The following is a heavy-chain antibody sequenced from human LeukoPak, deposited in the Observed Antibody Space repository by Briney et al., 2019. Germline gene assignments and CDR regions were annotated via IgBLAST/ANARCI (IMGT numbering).Heavy chain of an antibody. CDR3: AKDPRATVVTPGGYFDY. V-gene: IGHV3-23*01. D-gene: IGHD4-23*01. Sequence: PGGSLRLSCAASGFTLSSYAMSWVRQAPGKGLDWVSALSGSGGSTYYAYSVKGRFTISRDNSKNTLYLQMNSLRAEDTAVYYCAKDPRATVVTPGGYFDYWGQGTLVTVSS. J-gene: IGHJ4*02. CDR2: LSGSGGST. CDR1: GFTLSSYA.